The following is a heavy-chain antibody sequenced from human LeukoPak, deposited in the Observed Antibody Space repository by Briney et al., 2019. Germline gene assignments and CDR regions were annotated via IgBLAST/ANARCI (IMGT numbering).Heavy chain of an antibody. J-gene: IGHJ4*02. V-gene: IGHV3-33*01. CDR2: IWYDGSNK. D-gene: IGHD3-22*01. CDR3: ARDEYDSSGYDGGGPYFDY. CDR1: GFTFSSYG. Sequence: GGSLRLSCAASGFTFSSYGMHWVRQAPGKGLEGVAVIWYDGSNKYYADSVKGRFTISRDNSKNTLYLQMNSLRAEDTAVYYCARDEYDSSGYDGGGPYFDYWGQGTLVTVSS.